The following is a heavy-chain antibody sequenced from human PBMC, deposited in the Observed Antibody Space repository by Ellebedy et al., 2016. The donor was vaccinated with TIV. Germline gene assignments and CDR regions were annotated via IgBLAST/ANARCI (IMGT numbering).Heavy chain of an antibody. CDR3: ARDTDREVSDV. D-gene: IGHD5/OR15-5a*01. Sequence: MPSETLSLTCSVSGGSMIAYYWIWVRQPAGRKLEWIGRIYSTGSTNYNPSLKRRVTMSLDTSKNQFSLRLTSVTAADTAVYYCARDTDREVSDVWGQGTTVTVSS. V-gene: IGHV4-4*07. CDR2: IYSTGST. J-gene: IGHJ6*02. CDR1: GGSMIAYY.